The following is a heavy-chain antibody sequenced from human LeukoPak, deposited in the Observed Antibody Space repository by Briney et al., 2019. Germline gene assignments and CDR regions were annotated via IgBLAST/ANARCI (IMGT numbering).Heavy chain of an antibody. Sequence: SETLSLTCTVSGGSISTYYGNWIRQAPGKGLEWIGYIYYSGRTFYNPSLESRVTISVDMSKNQFSLRLNSVTAADTAVYYCARRRKDLNWFDPWGQGTLVTVSS. J-gene: IGHJ5*02. V-gene: IGHV4-59*08. CDR3: ARRRKDLNWFDP. CDR1: GGSISTYY. CDR2: IYYSGRT.